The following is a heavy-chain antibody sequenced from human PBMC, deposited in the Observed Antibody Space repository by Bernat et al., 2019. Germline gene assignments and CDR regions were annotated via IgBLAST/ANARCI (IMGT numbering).Heavy chain of an antibody. J-gene: IGHJ3*02. Sequence: QVQLVESGGGVVQPGRSLRLSCAASGFTFSSYGMHWVRQAPGKGLEWVAVISYDGSNKYYADSVKGRFTISRDNSKNTLYLQMNSLRAEDTAVYYCANRRAGYPWRDAFVIWGQGTMVTVSS. CDR1: GFTFSSYG. CDR3: ANRRAGYPWRDAFVI. V-gene: IGHV3-30*18. D-gene: IGHD3-9*01. CDR2: ISYDGSNK.